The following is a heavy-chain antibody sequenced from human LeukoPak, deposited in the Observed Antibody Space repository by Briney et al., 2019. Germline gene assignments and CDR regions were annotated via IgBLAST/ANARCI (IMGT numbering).Heavy chain of an antibody. CDR1: GGSISSGGYY. J-gene: IGHJ4*02. D-gene: IGHD3-3*01. V-gene: IGHV4-31*03. Sequence: SETLSLTCTVSGGSISSGGYYWSWIRQHPGKGLEWIGYIYYSGSTYYNPSLKSRVTISVDTSKNQFSLKLSSVTAADTAVYYCASLTLDYDFWSGYSWLDYWGQGTLVTVSS. CDR2: IYYSGST. CDR3: ASLTLDYDFWSGYSWLDY.